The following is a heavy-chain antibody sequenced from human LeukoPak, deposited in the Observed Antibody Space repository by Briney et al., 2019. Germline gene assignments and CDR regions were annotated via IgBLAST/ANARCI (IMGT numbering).Heavy chain of an antibody. CDR1: GGSISFYY. CDR3: ARDGLRSFTQPFDY. J-gene: IGHJ4*02. V-gene: IGHV4-4*08. D-gene: IGHD3-16*01. Sequence: KASETLSLTCTVSGGSISFYYWSWIRQPPAKGLEWIGYIYSIGITDYSPSPRSRVTMSVYTSKNQFSLRLVSVTAADTAVYYCARDGLRSFTQPFDYWGQGTLVTVSS. CDR2: IYSIGIT.